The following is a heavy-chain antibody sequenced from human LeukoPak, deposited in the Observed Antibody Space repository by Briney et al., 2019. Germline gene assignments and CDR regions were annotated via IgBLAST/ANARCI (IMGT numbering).Heavy chain of an antibody. CDR3: ARDTVASSFDY. Sequence: ASVKVSCKASGYTFTSYGISWVRQAPGQGLEWMGIINPSGGSTSYAQKFQGRVTMTRDMSTSTVYMELSSLRSEDTAVYYCARDTVASSFDYWGQGTLVTVSS. CDR1: GYTFTSYG. J-gene: IGHJ4*02. CDR2: INPSGGST. D-gene: IGHD4-23*01. V-gene: IGHV1-46*01.